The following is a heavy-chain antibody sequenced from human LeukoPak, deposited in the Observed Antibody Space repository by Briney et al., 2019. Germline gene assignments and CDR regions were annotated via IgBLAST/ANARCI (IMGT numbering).Heavy chain of an antibody. CDR3: AREGQWLVPWAAFDI. CDR1: GASIGSFY. CDR2: LYNGGDT. V-gene: IGHV4-4*07. J-gene: IGHJ3*02. D-gene: IGHD6-19*01. Sequence: RASETLSLTCTVSGASIGSFYWVWIRQPAGKGLEWIGRLYNGGDTNYSPSLRSRVTMPVDTSKNQFSLKLKSVTAADTAVYYCAREGQWLVPWAAFDIWGQGTMVTVSS.